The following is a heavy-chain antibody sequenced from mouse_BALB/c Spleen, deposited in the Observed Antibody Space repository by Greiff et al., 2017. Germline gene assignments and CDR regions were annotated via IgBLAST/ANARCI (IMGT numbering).Heavy chain of an antibody. J-gene: IGHJ3*01. CDR2: IWWNDNK. Sequence: QVTLKESGPGILQPSQTLSLTCSFSGFSLSTYGIGVGWIRQPSGKGLEWLAHIWWNDNKYYNTALKSRLTISKDTSNNQVFLKIASVDTADTATYYCARAYYRYDEGAWFAYWGQGTLVTVSA. V-gene: IGHV8-11*01. D-gene: IGHD2-14*01. CDR3: ARAYYRYDEGAWFAY. CDR1: GFSLSTYGIG.